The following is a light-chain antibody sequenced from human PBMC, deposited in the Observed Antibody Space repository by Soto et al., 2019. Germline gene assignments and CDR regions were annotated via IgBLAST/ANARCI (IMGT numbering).Light chain of an antibody. Sequence: EIVMTQSPATLSVSPGGRATLSCRASQSISDTLAWYQQKPGQAPRLLIYGASRRATGIPDRFSGGGSGTDFTLTISRLEPEDFAVYYCQQCGSSPWTFGQGTKLDIK. CDR3: QQCGSSPWT. J-gene: IGKJ1*01. V-gene: IGKV3-20*01. CDR1: QSISDT. CDR2: GAS.